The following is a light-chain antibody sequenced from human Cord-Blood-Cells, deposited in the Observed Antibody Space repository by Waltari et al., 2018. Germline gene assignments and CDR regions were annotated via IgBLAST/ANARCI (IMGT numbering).Light chain of an antibody. CDR3: QQSYSTPYT. J-gene: IGKJ2*01. CDR2: AES. CDR1: QSISSY. V-gene: IGKV1-39*01. Sequence: DIQMTQSPSSLSASVGDRVTITCRASQSISSYLNWYQQKPGKAPKLLIYAESSWQSGVPSRFSGSGSGTDVTLTISSLQPEDCATYYCQQSYSTPYTFGQGTKLEIK.